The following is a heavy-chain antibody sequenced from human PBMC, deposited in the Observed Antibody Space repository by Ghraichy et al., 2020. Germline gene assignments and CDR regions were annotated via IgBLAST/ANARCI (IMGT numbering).Heavy chain of an antibody. J-gene: IGHJ6*02. CDR3: ARGPYYYDSSGPLGYYYYGMDV. Sequence: SVKVSCKASGGTFSSYAISWVRQAPGQGLEWMGGIIPIFGTANYAQKFQGRVTITADKSTSTAYMELSSLRSEDTAVYYCARGPYYYDSSGPLGYYYYGMDVWGQGTTVTVSS. CDR2: IIPIFGTA. CDR1: GGTFSSYA. D-gene: IGHD3-22*01. V-gene: IGHV1-69*06.